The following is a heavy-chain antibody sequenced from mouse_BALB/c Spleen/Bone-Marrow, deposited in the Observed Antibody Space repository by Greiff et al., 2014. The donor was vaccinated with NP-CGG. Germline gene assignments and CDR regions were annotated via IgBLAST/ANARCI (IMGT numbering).Heavy chain of an antibody. Sequence: VQLKDSGPGLVKPSQSLSLTCTVTGYSITSDYAWNWIRQFPGNKLEWMGYISYSGSTSYNPSLKSRISITRDTSKNQFFLQLNSATAEDTATYYCTRYDYDGVDYWGQGTTLTVSS. CDR1: GYSITSDYA. CDR2: ISYSGST. J-gene: IGHJ2*01. D-gene: IGHD2-4*01. V-gene: IGHV3-2*02. CDR3: TRYDYDGVDY.